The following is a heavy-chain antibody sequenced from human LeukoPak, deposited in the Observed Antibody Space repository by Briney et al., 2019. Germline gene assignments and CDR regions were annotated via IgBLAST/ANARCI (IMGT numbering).Heavy chain of an antibody. CDR2: INHNGNVN. CDR3: ARGGGLDV. V-gene: IGHV3-7*03. Sequence: GGSLRLSCAASGFTFSSYWMNWARQAPGKGLEWVASINHNGNVNYYVDSVKGRYTISRDNAKNSLYLQMSNLRAEDTAVYSCARGGGLDVWGQGATVTVSS. D-gene: IGHD3-16*01. J-gene: IGHJ6*02. CDR1: GFTFSSYW.